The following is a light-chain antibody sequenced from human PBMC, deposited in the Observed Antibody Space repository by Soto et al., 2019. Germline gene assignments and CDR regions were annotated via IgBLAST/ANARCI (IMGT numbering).Light chain of an antibody. Sequence: QAVVTQEPSLTVSPGGTVTLTCASSTGAVTSGHYPNWFQLKPGQAPRALIYSTSYKHSWTPARFSGSLLGGKAALTLSGVQPEDEAEYYCLLYYGGTRIFGGGTKVTVL. CDR1: TGAVTSGHY. CDR2: STS. CDR3: LLYYGGTRI. J-gene: IGLJ2*01. V-gene: IGLV7-43*01.